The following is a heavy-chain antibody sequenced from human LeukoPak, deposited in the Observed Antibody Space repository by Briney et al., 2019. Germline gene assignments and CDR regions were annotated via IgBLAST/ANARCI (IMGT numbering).Heavy chain of an antibody. V-gene: IGHV4-59*01. CDR1: GGSISNKY. J-gene: IGHJ6*03. Sequence: SETLSLTCTVSGGSISNKYWSWIRQPPGKGLEWIGYIYYSGSTNYNPSLKSRVTISVDTSKNQFSLKLSSVTAADTAVYYCARGGDWYYYYMDVWGKGTTVTVSS. CDR3: ARGGDWYYYYMDV. D-gene: IGHD2-21*01. CDR2: IYYSGST.